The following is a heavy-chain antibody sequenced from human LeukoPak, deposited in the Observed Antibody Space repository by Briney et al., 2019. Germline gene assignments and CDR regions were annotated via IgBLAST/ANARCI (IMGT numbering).Heavy chain of an antibody. CDR1: GFTFSSYS. D-gene: IGHD2-8*01. Sequence: GGSLRLSCAASGFTFSSYSMNWVRQAPGKGLEWVSSISSRSSYIYYADSEKGRFTISRDNAKNSLYLQMNSLRSEDTAVYYCARGSMYGGQYMDVWGKGTTVTVSS. CDR3: ARGSMYGGQYMDV. CDR2: ISSRSSYI. J-gene: IGHJ6*04. V-gene: IGHV3-21*01.